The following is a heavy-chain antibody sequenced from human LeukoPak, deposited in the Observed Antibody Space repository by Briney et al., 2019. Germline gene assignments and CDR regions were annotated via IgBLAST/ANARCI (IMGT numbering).Heavy chain of an antibody. CDR2: ISYDGSNK. CDR1: GFTFSSYG. J-gene: IGHJ5*02. Sequence: GRSLRLSCAASGFTFSSYGMHWVRQAPGKGLEWGAVISYDGSNKYYADSVKGRFTISRDNSKNTLYLQMNSLRAEDTAVYYCAKDLEWELLGWFDPWGQGTLVTVSS. D-gene: IGHD1-26*01. V-gene: IGHV3-30*18. CDR3: AKDLEWELLGWFDP.